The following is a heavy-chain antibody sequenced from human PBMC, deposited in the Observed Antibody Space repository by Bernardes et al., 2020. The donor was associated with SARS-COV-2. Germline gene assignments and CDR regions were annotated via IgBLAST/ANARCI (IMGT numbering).Heavy chain of an antibody. V-gene: IGHV3-30*18. Sequence: GGSLRLSCAASGFTFSSYGMHWVRQAPGKGLEWVAVISYDGSNKYYADSVKGRFTISRDNSKNTLYLQMNSLRAEDTAIYHCAKEPGDSSGWHNVFWDYWGQGTLVTVSS. D-gene: IGHD6-19*01. CDR1: GFTFSSYG. CDR3: AKEPGDSSGWHNVFWDY. J-gene: IGHJ4*02. CDR2: ISYDGSNK.